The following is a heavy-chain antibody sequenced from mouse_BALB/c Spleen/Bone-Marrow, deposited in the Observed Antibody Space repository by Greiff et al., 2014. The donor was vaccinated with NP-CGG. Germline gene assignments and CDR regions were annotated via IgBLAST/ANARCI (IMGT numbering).Heavy chain of an antibody. V-gene: IGHV1-4*01. Sequence: VQLQQSGAELARPGASVKMSCKASGYTFTSYTMHWVKQRPGQGLEWIGYINPSSGYANYNQKFKDKATFTADKSSTTAYMQLSSLTSEDSAVYYCARKYDNYVGFDYRGQGTTLTVSS. J-gene: IGHJ2*01. CDR2: INPSSGYA. CDR1: GYTFTSYT. D-gene: IGHD2-10*02. CDR3: ARKYDNYVGFDY.